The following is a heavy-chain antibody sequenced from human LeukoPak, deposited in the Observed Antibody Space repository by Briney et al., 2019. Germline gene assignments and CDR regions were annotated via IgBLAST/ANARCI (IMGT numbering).Heavy chain of an antibody. J-gene: IGHJ4*02. CDR1: GGTFSYYS. CDR2: ISAYNGNT. V-gene: IGHV1-18*01. Sequence: GASVKVSCKASGGTFSYYSVTWVRQAPGQGLEWMGWISAYNGNTNYAQKLQGRVTMTTDTSTSTAYMELRSLRSDDTAVYYCARVGGYCSGESCKDYWGQGTLVTVSS. CDR3: ARVGGYCSGESCKDY. D-gene: IGHD2-15*01.